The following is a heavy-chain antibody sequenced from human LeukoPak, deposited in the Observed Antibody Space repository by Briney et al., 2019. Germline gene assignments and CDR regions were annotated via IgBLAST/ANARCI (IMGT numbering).Heavy chain of an antibody. CDR2: ISSSSSDI. V-gene: IGHV3-21*01. CDR1: GFTFSTHS. D-gene: IGHD1-7*01. Sequence: GGSLRLSCAASGFTFSTHSMNWVRQAPGKGLEWVSCISSSSSDIYYADSVKGRFTISRDNAKNSLYLQMSSLRAEDTAVYYCARNLRLHTPRTFDIWGQGTMVTVSS. J-gene: IGHJ3*02. CDR3: ARNLRLHTPRTFDI.